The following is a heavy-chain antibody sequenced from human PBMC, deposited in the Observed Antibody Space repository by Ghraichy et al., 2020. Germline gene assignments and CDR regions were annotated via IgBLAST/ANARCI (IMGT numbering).Heavy chain of an antibody. D-gene: IGHD5/OR15-5a*01. V-gene: IGHV4-39*01. CDR1: SGSISSSSYF. CDR2: IHYNGNT. CDR3: ARLRGSTTAYWYFDL. Sequence: SETLSLTCTVSSGSISSSSYFWGWIRQPPGKGLEWIGGIHYNGNTYYNPSLKSRVTISVDTSWNQFSLKLDSVTAVDSAVYYCARLRGSTTAYWYFDLSGRGTLVTVSS. J-gene: IGHJ2*01.